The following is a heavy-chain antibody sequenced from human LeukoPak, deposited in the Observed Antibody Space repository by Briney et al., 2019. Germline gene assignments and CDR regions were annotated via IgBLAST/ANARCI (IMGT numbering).Heavy chain of an antibody. J-gene: IGHJ4*02. CDR1: EFTFSSYS. Sequence: GGSLRLSCAASEFTFSSYSMSWVRQAPGKGLDWVSSISSSSYIYYADSLKGRFTISRDNAKNSLYLQMNSLRAEDTAVYYCARGNSCSGGSCSYYFDYWGQGTLVTVSS. CDR2: ISSSSYI. V-gene: IGHV3-21*01. CDR3: ARGNSCSGGSCSYYFDY. D-gene: IGHD2-15*01.